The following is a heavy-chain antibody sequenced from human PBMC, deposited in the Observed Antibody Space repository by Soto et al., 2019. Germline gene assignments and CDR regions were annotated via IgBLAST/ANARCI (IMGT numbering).Heavy chain of an antibody. CDR2: IGGTDGDSDGVP. V-gene: IGHV3-23*01. Sequence: VQLLESGGDLVQPGGSLRLSWVASGFILNNYAMSWVRQAPGKGLEWVSTIGGTDGDSDGVPWYEDSVKGRFTISRDSSANTLFLHMDNLRAEASALYYCVKRGRNWGAFDFWGQGTTVVVSS. CDR3: VKRGRNWGAFDF. D-gene: IGHD7-27*01. J-gene: IGHJ3*01. CDR1: GFILNNYA.